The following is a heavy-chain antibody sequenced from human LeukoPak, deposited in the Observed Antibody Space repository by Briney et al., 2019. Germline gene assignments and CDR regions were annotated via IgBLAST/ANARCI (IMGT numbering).Heavy chain of an antibody. CDR3: AKNLPAVYFFY. D-gene: IGHD1-14*01. Sequence: GGSLRLSCAASGFTFSNYGMHWVRQAPGKGLEWVGFVRSDGDIKYYADSVEGRFTIPRDNSRPTPYLQMNSLRTEEPAVYHCAKNLPAVYFFYWGHGAPVTASS. CDR2: VRSDGDIK. V-gene: IGHV3-30*02. CDR1: GFTFSNYG. J-gene: IGHJ4*01.